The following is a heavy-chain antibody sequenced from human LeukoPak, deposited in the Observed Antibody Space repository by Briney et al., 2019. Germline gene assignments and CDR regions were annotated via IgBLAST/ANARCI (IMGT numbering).Heavy chain of an antibody. D-gene: IGHD2-8*01. Sequence: ASVKVSCKVSGYTLTELSMHWVRQAPGKGREWMGGFDPEDGETIYAQKFQGRVTMTEDTSTDTAYMELSSLRSEDTAVYYCATPPLYCTNGVCSFDYWGQGTLVTVSS. CDR1: GYTLTELS. CDR2: FDPEDGET. V-gene: IGHV1-24*01. J-gene: IGHJ4*02. CDR3: ATPPLYCTNGVCSFDY.